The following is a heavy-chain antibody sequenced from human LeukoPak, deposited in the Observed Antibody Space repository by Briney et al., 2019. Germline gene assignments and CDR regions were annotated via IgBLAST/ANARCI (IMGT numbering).Heavy chain of an antibody. D-gene: IGHD3-22*01. Sequence: SETLSLTCAVYGGSFSGYYWSWIRQPPGKGLEWIGEINHSGSTNYNPSLKSRVTISVDTSKNHFSLKLSSVTAADTAVYYCARWYYDSSGYRYFDYWGQGTLVIVSS. J-gene: IGHJ4*02. CDR2: INHSGST. CDR1: GGSFSGYY. CDR3: ARWYYDSSGYRYFDY. V-gene: IGHV4-34*01.